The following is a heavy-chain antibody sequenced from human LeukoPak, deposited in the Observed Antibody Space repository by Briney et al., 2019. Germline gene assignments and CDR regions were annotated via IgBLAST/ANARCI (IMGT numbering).Heavy chain of an antibody. D-gene: IGHD3-10*01. CDR3: GRGVRIPLRPIDY. V-gene: IGHV4-34*01. CDR2: INHSGSI. Sequence: SETLSLTCAVYGGSFSGYYWSWIRQPPGKGLEWIGEINHSGSINYNPSLKSRLTISVDTSKNQLFLKLTSVTAADTSVYYCGRGVRIPLRPIDYWGQGTLVTVSS. J-gene: IGHJ4*02. CDR1: GGSFSGYY.